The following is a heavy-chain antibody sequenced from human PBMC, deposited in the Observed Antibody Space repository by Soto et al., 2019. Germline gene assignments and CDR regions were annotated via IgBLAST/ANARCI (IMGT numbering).Heavy chain of an antibody. D-gene: IGHD5-12*01. CDR1: GGSIRSGDYF. V-gene: IGHV4-30-4*01. CDR3: ARTTSYDDFDY. Sequence: QVQLQESGPGLVKPSQTLSLTCTVSGGSIRSGDYFWSWIRQPPGKGLEWIGYIYYSGSTHYNPSLRSRVSISVDTSKNQFSLKLSSVTAADTAVYYCARTTSYDDFDYWGQGTLVTVSS. CDR2: IYYSGST. J-gene: IGHJ4*02.